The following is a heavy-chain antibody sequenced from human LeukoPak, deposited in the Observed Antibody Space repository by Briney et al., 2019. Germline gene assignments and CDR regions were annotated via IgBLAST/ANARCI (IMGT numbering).Heavy chain of an antibody. V-gene: IGHV4-59*01. Sequence: PSETLSLTCTVSGGSISSYYWSWIRQPPGKGLEWIGYIYYSGSTNYNPSLKSRVTISVDTSKNQFSLKLSSVTAADTAVYYCARDFGLSRSQDYYYYMDVWGKGTTVTVSS. D-gene: IGHD3-10*01. CDR1: GGSISSYY. J-gene: IGHJ6*03. CDR3: ARDFGLSRSQDYYYYMDV. CDR2: IYYSGST.